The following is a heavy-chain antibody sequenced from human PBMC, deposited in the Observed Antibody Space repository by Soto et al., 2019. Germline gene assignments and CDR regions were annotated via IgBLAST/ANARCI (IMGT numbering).Heavy chain of an antibody. D-gene: IGHD2-2*02. V-gene: IGHV4-34*01. CDR1: GGSFSGYY. CDR3: AGRRDYTLFDY. Sequence: SETLSLTCAVYGGSFSGYYWSWIRQPPGKGLEWIGEINHSGSTNYNPSLKSRVTISVDTSKNQFSLKLSSVTAADTAVYYCAGRRDYTLFDYWGQGTLVTVSP. CDR2: INHSGST. J-gene: IGHJ4*02.